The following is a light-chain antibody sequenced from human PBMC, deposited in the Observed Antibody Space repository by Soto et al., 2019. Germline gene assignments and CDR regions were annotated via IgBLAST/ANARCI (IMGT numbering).Light chain of an antibody. CDR2: DVT. CDR1: SSDVGAYDY. Sequence: QSALTQPASVSGSPGQSITISCTGTSSDVGAYDYVSWYQHHPGKAPKLLIYDVTKRPSGVPDRFSGSKSGNTASLTISGLQAEDEADYYCCSYEGRYIYVFGSGTKLTVL. J-gene: IGLJ1*01. V-gene: IGLV2-11*01. CDR3: CSYEGRYIYV.